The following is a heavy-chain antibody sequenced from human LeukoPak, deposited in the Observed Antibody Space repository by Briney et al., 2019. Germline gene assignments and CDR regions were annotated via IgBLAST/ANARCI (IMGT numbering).Heavy chain of an antibody. CDR1: GFTFDDYG. Sequence: GGSLRLSCAASGFTFDDYGMSWVRQAPGKGLEWVSGINWNGGSTGYADSVEGRFTISRDNAKNSLYLQMNSLRAEDTALYYCARFSVRGVHYYYYMDVWGKGTTVTVSS. J-gene: IGHJ6*03. D-gene: IGHD3-10*01. V-gene: IGHV3-20*04. CDR3: ARFSVRGVHYYYYMDV. CDR2: INWNGGST.